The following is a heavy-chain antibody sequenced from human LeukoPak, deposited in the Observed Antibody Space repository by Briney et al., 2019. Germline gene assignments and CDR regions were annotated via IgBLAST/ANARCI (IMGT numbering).Heavy chain of an antibody. CDR2: IYTSGST. J-gene: IGHJ6*03. CDR1: GASISSGTYY. CDR3: ARDVAAGYYYYYYMDV. V-gene: IGHV4-61*02. Sequence: SETLSLTCTVSGASISSGTYYWSWIRQPAGKGLEWIGRIYTSGSTNYNPSLKSRVTISLDTSRNQFSLKLSSVTAADTAVYYCARDVAAGYYYYYYMDVWGKGTTVTISS. D-gene: IGHD6-13*01.